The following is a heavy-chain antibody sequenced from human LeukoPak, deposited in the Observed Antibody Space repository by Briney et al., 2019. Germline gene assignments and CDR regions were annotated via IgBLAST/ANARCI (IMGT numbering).Heavy chain of an antibody. CDR2: IYHSGST. V-gene: IGHV4-4*02. CDR1: GGPISSSNW. D-gene: IGHD4-23*01. Sequence: PSGTLSLTCAVSGGPISSSNWWSWVRQPPGKGLEWIGEIYHSGSTNYNPSLKSRVTISVDKSKNQFSLKLSSVTAADTAVYYCARIDYGGSSDAFDIWGQGTMVTVSS. J-gene: IGHJ3*02. CDR3: ARIDYGGSSDAFDI.